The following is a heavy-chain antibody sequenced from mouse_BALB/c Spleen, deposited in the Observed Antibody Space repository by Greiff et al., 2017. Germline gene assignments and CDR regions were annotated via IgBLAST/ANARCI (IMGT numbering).Heavy chain of an antibody. D-gene: IGHD1-2*01. CDR3: VRPVSLLRDGGAMDY. J-gene: IGHJ4*01. V-gene: IGHV10-1*02. CDR1: GFTFNTYA. CDR2: IRSKSNNYAT. Sequence: EVKLVESGGGLVQPKGSLKLSCAASGFTFNTYAMNWVRQAPGKGLEWVARIRSKSNNYATYYADSVKDRFTISRDDSQSMLYLQMNNLKTEDTAMYYCVRPVSLLRDGGAMDYWGQGTSVTVSS.